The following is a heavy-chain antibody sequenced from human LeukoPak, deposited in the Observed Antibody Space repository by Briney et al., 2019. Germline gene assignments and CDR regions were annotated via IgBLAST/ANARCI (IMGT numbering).Heavy chain of an antibody. CDR2: INPSGGST. V-gene: IGHV1-46*01. CDR1: GYTFTSYY. Sequence: ASVKVSCKASGYTFTSYYMHWVRQAPGQGLEWMGIINPSGGSTSYAQKSQGRVTMTRDTSTSTVYMELSSLRSEDTAVYYCARGPPVVVVVAATPSIWWFDPWGQGTLVTVS. CDR3: ARGPPVVVVVAATPSIWWFDP. D-gene: IGHD2-15*01. J-gene: IGHJ5*02.